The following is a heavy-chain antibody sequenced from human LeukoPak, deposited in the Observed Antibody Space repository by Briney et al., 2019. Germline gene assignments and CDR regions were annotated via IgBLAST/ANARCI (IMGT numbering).Heavy chain of an antibody. CDR1: GFTFSSYT. Sequence: GGSLRLSCAASGFTFSSYTMKWVRQAPGKGLEWVSSISTGSTYIYYADSVKGRFTISRDNAKNSLYLQMNSLRAEDTAVYYCARGGLSFDYWGQGTLVTVSS. J-gene: IGHJ4*02. CDR3: ARGGLSFDY. V-gene: IGHV3-21*01. CDR2: ISTGSTYI. D-gene: IGHD2/OR15-2a*01.